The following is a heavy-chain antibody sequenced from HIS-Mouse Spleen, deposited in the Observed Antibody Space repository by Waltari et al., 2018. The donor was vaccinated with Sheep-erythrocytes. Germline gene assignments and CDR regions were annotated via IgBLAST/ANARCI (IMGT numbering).Heavy chain of an antibody. Sequence: QVQLVQSGAEVKKPGSSVKVSCKASGGTFSSYAIRWVRQAPGQGLEWVGRIIPILGIANSAQKVQGRVTITADKSTSTAYMELSSLRSEYTAVYYCAQTGATTPHFDYWCQGTLVTVSS. CDR1: GGTFSSYA. V-gene: IGHV1-69*04. D-gene: IGHD1-26*01. CDR3: AQTGATTPHFDY. CDR2: IIPILGIA. J-gene: IGHJ4*02.